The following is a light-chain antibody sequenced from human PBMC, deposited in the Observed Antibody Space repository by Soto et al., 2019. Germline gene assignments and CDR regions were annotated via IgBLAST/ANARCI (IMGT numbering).Light chain of an antibody. J-gene: IGLJ2*01. Sequence: QSALTQPPSASGSPGQSVTISCTGTSSDIGGYNYVSWYQQHPGKAPKLMIYELSKRPSGVPDRFSGSKSGNTASLTVSGLQAEDGADYYRRSREASKNSVVSGGGPKPTVL. CDR2: ELS. CDR3: RSREASKNSVV. V-gene: IGLV2-8*01. CDR1: SSDIGGYNY.